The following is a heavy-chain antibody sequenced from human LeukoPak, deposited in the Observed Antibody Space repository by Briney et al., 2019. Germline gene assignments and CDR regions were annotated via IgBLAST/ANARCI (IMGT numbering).Heavy chain of an antibody. Sequence: ASVKVSCKASGYTFTGYYMHWVRQAPGQGLEWMGWINPNSGGTNYAQKFQGRVTMTRDTSISTAYMELSRLRSDDTAVYYCARGPNRESSHHYCSSTSCYPNIWFDPWGQGTLVTVSS. CDR3: ARGPNRESSHHYCSSTSCYPNIWFDP. D-gene: IGHD2-2*01. V-gene: IGHV1-2*02. CDR2: INPNSGGT. J-gene: IGHJ5*02. CDR1: GYTFTGYY.